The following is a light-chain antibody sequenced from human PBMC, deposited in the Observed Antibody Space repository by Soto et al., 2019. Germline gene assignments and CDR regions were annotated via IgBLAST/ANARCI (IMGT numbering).Light chain of an antibody. V-gene: IGLV2-8*01. CDR1: SSDVGGYNY. Sequence: QSALTQPPSASGSPGQSVTISCTGTSSDVGGYNYVSWYQQHPGKAPKLMIYEVSKRPSGVPDRFSGSKSGNTASLTVSGLQPEDEADYYCCSYAGSYTYVFGTGTKVTVL. CDR3: CSYAGSYTYV. CDR2: EVS. J-gene: IGLJ1*01.